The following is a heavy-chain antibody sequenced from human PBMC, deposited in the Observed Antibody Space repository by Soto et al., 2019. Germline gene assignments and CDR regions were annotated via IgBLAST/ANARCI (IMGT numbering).Heavy chain of an antibody. D-gene: IGHD3-10*01. CDR2: IYTSGST. V-gene: IGHV4-4*07. J-gene: IGHJ6*02. Sequence: SETLSLTCTVSGGSISGYYWSWVRQSAGKGLEWIGRIYTSGSTNHNPSLESRVTMSIDTSNNQFSLRLSSVTAADTAGYYCARDGTMVRHGLDVWGQGTTVTVSS. CDR3: ARDGTMVRHGLDV. CDR1: GGSISGYY.